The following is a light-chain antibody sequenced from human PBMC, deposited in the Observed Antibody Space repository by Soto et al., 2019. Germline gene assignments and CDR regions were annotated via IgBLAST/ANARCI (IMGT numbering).Light chain of an antibody. CDR1: QSVSSN. J-gene: IGKJ4*01. Sequence: EIVMTQSPATLSVSPGERATLSCRASQSVSSNSAWYQQKPGQAPRLLIYGASTRATGIPARFSGSGSGTECTLTISSLQSEDVAVYNCQQYNNWPPLTFGGVTKVEIK. CDR3: QQYNNWPPLT. CDR2: GAS. V-gene: IGKV3-15*01.